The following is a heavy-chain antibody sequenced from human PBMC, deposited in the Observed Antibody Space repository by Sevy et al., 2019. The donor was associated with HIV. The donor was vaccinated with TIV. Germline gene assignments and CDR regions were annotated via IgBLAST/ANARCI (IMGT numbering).Heavy chain of an antibody. J-gene: IGHJ4*02. CDR1: GFTFSSYG. Sequence: GSLRLSCAASGFTFSSYGMHWVRQAPGKGLEWVAVISYDGSNKYYADSVKGRFTISRDNSKNTLYLQMNSLRAEDTAVYYCAKDGGSGSPPHPIDYWGQGTLVTVSS. V-gene: IGHV3-30*18. CDR2: ISYDGSNK. CDR3: AKDGGSGSPPHPIDY. D-gene: IGHD3-10*01.